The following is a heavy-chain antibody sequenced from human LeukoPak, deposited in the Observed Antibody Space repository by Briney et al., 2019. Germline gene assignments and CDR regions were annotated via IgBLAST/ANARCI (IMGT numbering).Heavy chain of an antibody. D-gene: IGHD4-17*01. CDR1: GYTFTGYY. J-gene: IGHJ4*02. Sequence: APVKVSCKASGYTFTGYYMHWVRQAPGQGLEWMGRINPNSGGTNYAQKFQGRVTMTRDTSISTAYMELSRLRSDDTAVYYCARSIMTTVTTQEFDHWGQGTLVTVSS. CDR2: INPNSGGT. CDR3: ARSIMTTVTTQEFDH. V-gene: IGHV1-2*06.